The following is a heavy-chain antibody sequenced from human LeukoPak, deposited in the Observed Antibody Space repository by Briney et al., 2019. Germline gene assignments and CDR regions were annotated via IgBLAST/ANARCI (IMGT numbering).Heavy chain of an antibody. CDR2: IYFSEST. CDR1: GGSIRSSFYY. Sequence: SETLSLTCTVSGGSIRSSFYYWGWIRQPPGKGLEWIASIYFSESTYYNPSLKSRVTISVDTSKNQFSLKLSSVTAADTAVYYCAREGRGDYGDYYLGSWGQGTLVTVSS. CDR3: AREGRGDYGDYYLGS. V-gene: IGHV4-39*07. D-gene: IGHD4-17*01. J-gene: IGHJ5*02.